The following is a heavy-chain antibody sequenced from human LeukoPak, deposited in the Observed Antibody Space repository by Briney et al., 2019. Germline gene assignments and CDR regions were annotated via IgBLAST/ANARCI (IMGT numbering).Heavy chain of an antibody. Sequence: SETLSLTRTVSGGSISSGSYYWSWIRQPAGKGLEWIGRIYTSGSTNYNPSLKSRVTISVDTSKNQFSLKLSSVTAADTAVYYCAADDYFAFDIWGQGTMVTVSS. D-gene: IGHD2/OR15-2a*01. CDR2: IYTSGST. CDR3: AADDYFAFDI. V-gene: IGHV4-61*02. CDR1: GGSISSGSYY. J-gene: IGHJ3*02.